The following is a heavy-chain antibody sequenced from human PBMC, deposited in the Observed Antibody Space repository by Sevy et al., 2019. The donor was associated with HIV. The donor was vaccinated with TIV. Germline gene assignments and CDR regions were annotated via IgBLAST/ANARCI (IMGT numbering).Heavy chain of an antibody. D-gene: IGHD3-22*01. Sequence: GGSLRLSCAATGFTFSNYAMHWVRQAPGKGMEWVAIIWSDGAYQYHGDSVKGRFTISRDNSKNTLYLQMNNVRVEDTAVYYGARGGHDYDNAAYYALDSWGQGTLVTVSS. V-gene: IGHV3-33*01. CDR2: IWSDGAYQ. J-gene: IGHJ4*02. CDR3: ARGGHDYDNAAYYALDS. CDR1: GFTFSNYA.